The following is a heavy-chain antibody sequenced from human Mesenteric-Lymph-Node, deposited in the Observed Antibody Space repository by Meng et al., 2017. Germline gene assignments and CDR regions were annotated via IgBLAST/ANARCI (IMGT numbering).Heavy chain of an antibody. Sequence: GESLKISCAASGFTFSSYAMSWVRQAPGKGLEWVSAISGSGGSTYYADSVKGRFTISRDNSKNTLYLQMNSLSAEDTVVYYCARDLGRKLHYYQVPDNDYDYYGMDVWGQGTTVTVSS. CDR2: ISGSGGST. D-gene: IGHD2-2*01. CDR1: GFTFSSYA. CDR3: ARDLGRKLHYYQVPDNDYDYYGMDV. J-gene: IGHJ6*02. V-gene: IGHV3-23*01.